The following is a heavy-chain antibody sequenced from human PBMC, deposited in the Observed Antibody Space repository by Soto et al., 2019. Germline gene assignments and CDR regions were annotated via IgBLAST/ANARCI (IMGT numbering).Heavy chain of an antibody. CDR3: AVAVAGPTAIGY. V-gene: IGHV3-74*01. CDR2: INSDGSST. Sequence: EVQLVESGGGLVQPGGSLRLSCAASGFTFSSYWMHWVRQAPGKGLVWVSRINSDGSSTSYADSVKGRFTISRDNAKNTLYMEMNSLRAEDTAVYYCAVAVAGPTAIGYWGQGTLVNVSS. CDR1: GFTFSSYW. D-gene: IGHD6-19*01. J-gene: IGHJ4*02.